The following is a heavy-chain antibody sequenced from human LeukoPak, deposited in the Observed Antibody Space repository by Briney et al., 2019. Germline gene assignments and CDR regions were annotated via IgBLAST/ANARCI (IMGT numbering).Heavy chain of an antibody. CDR2: IYYSGDT. CDR3: ARSPSSSTTYYTFEY. CDR1: GGSVSSGNYY. V-gene: IGHV4-61*01. D-gene: IGHD2-2*02. J-gene: IGHJ4*02. Sequence: SETLSLTCTVSGGSVSSGNYYWSWIRQPPGKGLEWIGYIYYSGDTNYNPSLKSRVTISVDTSKNQFSLKLSSVTAADTAVYYCARSPSSSTTYYTFEYWGLGTLVTVSS.